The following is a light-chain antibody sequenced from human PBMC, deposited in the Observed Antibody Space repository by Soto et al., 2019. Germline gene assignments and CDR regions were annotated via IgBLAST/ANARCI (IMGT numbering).Light chain of an antibody. CDR1: QSVDRF. Sequence: DIVLTQSPAILSLSPGERATHSCRASQSVDRFLAWYQQKPGQAPRLLIYDTSNRATGIPARFFGSGSGTDFTLTISSLEPEDFAVYYCQRYDNWPLTFGGGTKVEIK. CDR2: DTS. CDR3: QRYDNWPLT. V-gene: IGKV3-11*01. J-gene: IGKJ4*01.